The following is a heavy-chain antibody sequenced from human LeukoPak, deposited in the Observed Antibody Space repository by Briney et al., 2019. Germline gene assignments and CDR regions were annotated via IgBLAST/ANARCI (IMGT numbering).Heavy chain of an antibody. CDR3: ARVRYSSGWSGWFDP. CDR1: GGTFSSYA. J-gene: IGHJ5*02. V-gene: IGHV1-69*04. D-gene: IGHD6-19*01. Sequence: ASVKVSCKASGGTFSSYAISWVRQAPGQGLEWMGRIIPILGMANYAQKFQGRVTITADKSTSTAYMELSSLRSEDTAVYYCARVRYSSGWSGWFDPWGQGTLVTVSS. CDR2: IIPILGMA.